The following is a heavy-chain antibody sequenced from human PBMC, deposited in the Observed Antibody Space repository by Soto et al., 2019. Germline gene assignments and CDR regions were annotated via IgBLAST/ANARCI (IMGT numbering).Heavy chain of an antibody. Sequence: SVKVSCKASGGTFSSYAISWVRQAPGQGLEWMGGIIPIFGTANYAQKFQGRVTITADKSTSTAYMELSSLRSEDTAVYYCARLPGLLWFGELLDYYYYGTDVWGQGTTVTVSS. D-gene: IGHD3-10*01. J-gene: IGHJ6*02. CDR3: ARLPGLLWFGELLDYYYYGTDV. V-gene: IGHV1-69*06. CDR1: GGTFSSYA. CDR2: IIPIFGTA.